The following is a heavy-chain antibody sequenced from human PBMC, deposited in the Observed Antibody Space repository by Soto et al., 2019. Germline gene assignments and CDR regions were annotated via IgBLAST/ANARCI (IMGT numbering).Heavy chain of an antibody. V-gene: IGHV3-30*18. CDR3: AKDRGGYKEPLAEYFQH. J-gene: IGHJ1*01. CDR1: GFTFSSYG. Sequence: GGSLRLSCAASGFTFSSYGMHWVRQAPGKGLEWVAVISYDGSNKYYADSVKGRLTISRDNSKSTLYLQMNSLRAEDTAVYYCAKDRGGYKEPLAEYFQHWGQGTLVTVSS. CDR2: ISYDGSNK. D-gene: IGHD5-12*01.